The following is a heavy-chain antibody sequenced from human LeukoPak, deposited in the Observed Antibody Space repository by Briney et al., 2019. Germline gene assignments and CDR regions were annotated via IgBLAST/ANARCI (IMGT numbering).Heavy chain of an antibody. Sequence: PSQTLSLTCTVSGGSISSGSYYWSWIRQPAGKGLEWIGRIYTSGSTNYNPSLKSRVTISVDTSKNQFSLKLSSVTAADTAVYYCAREALYGSGCNFDYWAREPWSPSP. CDR3: AREALYGSGCNFDY. CDR1: GGSISSGSYY. V-gene: IGHV4-61*02. D-gene: IGHD6-19*01. J-gene: IGHJ4*02. CDR2: IYTSGST.